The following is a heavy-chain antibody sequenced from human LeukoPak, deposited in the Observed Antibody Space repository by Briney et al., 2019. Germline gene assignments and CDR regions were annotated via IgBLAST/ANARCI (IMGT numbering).Heavy chain of an antibody. D-gene: IGHD4/OR15-4a*01. V-gene: IGHV4-39*07. Sequence: SETLSLTCTVSGGSISSSNYYWGWIRQPPGKGLEWIGEINHSGSTNYNPSLKSRVTISVDTSKNQFSLKLSSVTAADTAVYYCASPKYGGTPLPVFWGQGTLVTVSS. CDR3: ASPKYGGTPLPVF. CDR2: INHSGST. CDR1: GGSISSSNYY. J-gene: IGHJ4*02.